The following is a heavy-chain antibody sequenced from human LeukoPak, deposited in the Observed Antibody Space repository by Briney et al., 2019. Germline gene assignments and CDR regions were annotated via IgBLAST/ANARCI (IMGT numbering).Heavy chain of an antibody. Sequence: ASVTVSCNASGYSFTSYYFNCVRQAPGQGLEWVGVINPNDGGTISAQKLQDRVALTRDTSTSTVYMEMSSLKSDDTAVYYCARGPLLGSDTNDSGFDIWGQGTLVTVSS. CDR2: INPNDGGT. CDR3: ARGPLLGSDTNDSGFDI. D-gene: IGHD3-16*01. V-gene: IGHV1-46*04. CDR1: GYSFTSYY. J-gene: IGHJ3*02.